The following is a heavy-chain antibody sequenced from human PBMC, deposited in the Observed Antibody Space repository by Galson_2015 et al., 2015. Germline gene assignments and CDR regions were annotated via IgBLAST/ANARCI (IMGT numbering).Heavy chain of an antibody. CDR3: AKGQYSYGRAPFDY. V-gene: IGHV3-23*01. D-gene: IGHD5-18*01. Sequence: SLRLSCAASGFTFSSYAMSWVRQAPGKGLEWVSAISGSGGSTYYADSVKGRFTISRDNSKNTLYLQMNSLRAEDTAVYYCAKGQYSYGRAPFDYWAREPWSPSPQ. CDR1: GFTFSSYA. J-gene: IGHJ4*02. CDR2: ISGSGGST.